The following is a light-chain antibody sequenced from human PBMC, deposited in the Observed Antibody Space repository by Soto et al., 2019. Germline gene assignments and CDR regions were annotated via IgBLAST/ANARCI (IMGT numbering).Light chain of an antibody. CDR3: QHRNNWLGT. J-gene: IGKJ3*01. CDR1: QSVGSF. Sequence: EIVLTQSPATLSLSLGERATLSCRASQSVGSFLAWYQQKSGQAPRLLIYDASNRAPGIPARFSGSGSGTDFTLTIGSLETVYFVVYYCQHRNNWLGTFGPGTKVDIK. CDR2: DAS. V-gene: IGKV3-11*01.